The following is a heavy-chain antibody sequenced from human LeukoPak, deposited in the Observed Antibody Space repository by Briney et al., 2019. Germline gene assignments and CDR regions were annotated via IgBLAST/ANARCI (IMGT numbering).Heavy chain of an antibody. CDR2: INSDGIGT. D-gene: IGHD3-22*01. Sequence: GGSLRLSCAASGFTFSNYWMHWVRQAPGKGLVWVSRINSDGIGTSYADSVKGRFTISKDNAKNSLYLQMNSLRAEDTAVYYCARDRLASPPMKYYDSRAPRSNWFDPWGQGTLVTVSS. J-gene: IGHJ5*02. CDR1: GFTFSNYW. CDR3: ARDRLASPPMKYYDSRAPRSNWFDP. V-gene: IGHV3-74*01.